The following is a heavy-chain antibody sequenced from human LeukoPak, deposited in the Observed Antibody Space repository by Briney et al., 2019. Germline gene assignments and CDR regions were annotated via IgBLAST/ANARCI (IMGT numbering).Heavy chain of an antibody. CDR2: ISYDGSNK. Sequence: GGSLRLSCAASGFTFSSYAMHWVRQAPGKGLEWVAVISYDGSNKYYADSVKGRFTISRDKSKNTLYLQMNSLRAEDTAVYYCARGVAAICWGQGTLVTVSS. CDR3: ARGVAAIC. V-gene: IGHV3-30-3*01. J-gene: IGHJ4*02. CDR1: GFTFSSYA. D-gene: IGHD6-13*01.